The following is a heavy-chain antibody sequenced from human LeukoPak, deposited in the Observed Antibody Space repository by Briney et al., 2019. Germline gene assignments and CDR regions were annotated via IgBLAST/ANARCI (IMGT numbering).Heavy chain of an antibody. Sequence: GESLKISCKGSGYSFTSYWIGWVRQMPGKGLEWMGIIYPGDSDTRYSPSFQGQVTISADKSISTAYLQWSSLKASDTAMYYCAKTVAYCGGDCYPSDAFDIWGQGTMVTVSS. CDR1: GYSFTSYW. V-gene: IGHV5-51*01. CDR3: AKTVAYCGGDCYPSDAFDI. J-gene: IGHJ3*02. D-gene: IGHD2-21*01. CDR2: IYPGDSDT.